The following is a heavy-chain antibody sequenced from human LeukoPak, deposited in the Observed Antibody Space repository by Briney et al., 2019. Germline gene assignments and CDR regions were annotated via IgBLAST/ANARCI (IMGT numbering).Heavy chain of an antibody. J-gene: IGHJ5*02. V-gene: IGHV1-69*04. Sequence: SVKISCKASGGTFNNYAISWVRQAPGHGLEWMGRIIPMLNIPNYAPKFLGRVTITADKSTSTAYMELTRLTSEDTATYYCARDPHASGSRMRWLDPWGQGTLVTVSS. D-gene: IGHD3-10*01. CDR1: GGTFNNYA. CDR3: ARDPHASGSRMRWLDP. CDR2: IIPMLNIP.